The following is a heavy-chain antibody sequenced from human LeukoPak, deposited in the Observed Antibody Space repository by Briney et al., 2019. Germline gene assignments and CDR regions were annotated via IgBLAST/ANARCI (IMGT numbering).Heavy chain of an antibody. V-gene: IGHV1-8*01. D-gene: IGHD3-10*01. CDR2: MKPKSGNT. Sequence: ASVKVSCKASGYTFTSYAINWVRQATGQGLEWMGWMKPKSGNTGYAQKFQGRVTMTRNTSIRTAYMELSSLRSEDTAVYYCARGQFRYYYGSGRRTRVGWFDPWGQGTLVTVSS. CDR1: GYTFTSYA. CDR3: ARGQFRYYYGSGRRTRVGWFDP. J-gene: IGHJ5*02.